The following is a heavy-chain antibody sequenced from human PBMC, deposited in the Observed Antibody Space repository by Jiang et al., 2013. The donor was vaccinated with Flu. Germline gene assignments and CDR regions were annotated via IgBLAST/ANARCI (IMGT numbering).Heavy chain of an antibody. CDR1: GFTFSSYS. CDR3: AREGQDYSKGGNAFDI. CDR2: ISYDGSNK. Sequence: VQLLESGGGLVQPGGSLRLSCAASGFTFSSYSMNWVRQAPGKGLEWVAVISYDGSNKYYADSVKGRFTISRDNSKNTLYLQMNSLRAEDTAVYYCAREGQDYSKGGNAFDIWGQGTMVTVSS. V-gene: IGHV3-30*03. D-gene: IGHD4-11*01. J-gene: IGHJ3*02.